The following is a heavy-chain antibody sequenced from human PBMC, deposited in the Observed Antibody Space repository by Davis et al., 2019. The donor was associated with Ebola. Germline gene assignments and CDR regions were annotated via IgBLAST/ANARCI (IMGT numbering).Heavy chain of an antibody. CDR2: ISGNADST. CDR1: GFTFGSYA. Sequence: PGGSLRLSCVASGFTFGSYAMSWVRQAPGKGLEWVSVISGNADSTYYEDSVKGRFTISRDNSKRTLYLQMNSLRAEDTALYYCAKESRITIFGAVEYWGQGTLVTVSS. CDR3: AKESRITIFGAVEY. D-gene: IGHD3-3*01. V-gene: IGHV3-23*01. J-gene: IGHJ4*02.